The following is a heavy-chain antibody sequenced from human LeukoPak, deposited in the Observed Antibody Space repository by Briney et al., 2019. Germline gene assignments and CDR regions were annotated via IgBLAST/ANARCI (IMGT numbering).Heavy chain of an antibody. J-gene: IGHJ4*02. CDR2: VSTDGSST. V-gene: IGHV3-23*01. D-gene: IGHD3-10*01. CDR1: GFTFSSFS. CDR3: VKKGYAGSGTYSYYFDY. Sequence: PGGSLRLSCAASGFTFSSFSMNWVRQAPGKGLEWVSTVSTDGSSTYYADSVKGRFTISRDNSKNTLYLQMNNLRAEDTAVYYCVKKGYAGSGTYSYYFDYWGQGTLVTVSS.